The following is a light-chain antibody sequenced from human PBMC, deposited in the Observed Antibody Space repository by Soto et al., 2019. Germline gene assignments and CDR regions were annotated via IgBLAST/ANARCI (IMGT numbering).Light chain of an antibody. CDR1: QSVSSN. CDR3: QQCNTWPPT. J-gene: IGKJ1*01. Sequence: EIVMTQSPVTLSVSPGERATLSCRASQSVSSNLAWYQQKPGQAPRLLIYVTSTRATGIPARFSGSGSGTDFTLTISSLQSEDFAVYYCQQCNTWPPTFGQGTKVEI. CDR2: VTS. V-gene: IGKV3-15*01.